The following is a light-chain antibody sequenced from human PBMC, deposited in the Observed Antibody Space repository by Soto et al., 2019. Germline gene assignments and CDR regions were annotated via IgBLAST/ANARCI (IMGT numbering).Light chain of an antibody. CDR1: QGITKY. J-gene: IGKJ4*01. CDR2: AAS. V-gene: IGKV1-39*01. CDR3: QQSNSSPLT. Sequence: DTQMTQSPSSLSASVGDRVTSTCRASQGITKYLNWYQQKPGKAPKLLIYAASSLQSGVPSRFSGSGYGTDFTLTISSLQPEDSATYFCQQSNSSPLTFGGGTTVEIK.